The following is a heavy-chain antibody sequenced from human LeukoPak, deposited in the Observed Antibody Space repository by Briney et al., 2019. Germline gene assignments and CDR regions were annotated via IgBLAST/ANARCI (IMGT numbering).Heavy chain of an antibody. CDR2: IWYDGSNK. V-gene: IGHV3-33*01. Sequence: GRSLRLSCAASGFTFSSYGMHWVRQAPGKGLEWVAVIWYDGSNKYYADSVKGRFTISRDNSKNTLYLQMNSLRAEDTAVYYCARADGAVAGIDYWGQGTLVTVSS. CDR1: GFTFSSYG. J-gene: IGHJ4*02. CDR3: ARADGAVAGIDY. D-gene: IGHD6-19*01.